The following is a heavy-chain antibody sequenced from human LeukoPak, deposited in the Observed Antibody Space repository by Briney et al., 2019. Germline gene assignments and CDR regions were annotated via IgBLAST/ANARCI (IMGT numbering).Heavy chain of an antibody. CDR3: AREVDCSGGRCYRGEFDY. D-gene: IGHD2-15*01. V-gene: IGHV3-33*01. J-gene: IGHJ4*02. CDR1: GFTFSTYA. Sequence: PGGSLRLSCATSGFTFSTYAMHWVRQAPGKGLEWVAVIWYDGSNKHYADSVKGRFTISRDNSRNTLYLQMNSLRVEDTAVYYCAREVDCSGGRCYRGEFDYWGQGTLVTVSS. CDR2: IWYDGSNK.